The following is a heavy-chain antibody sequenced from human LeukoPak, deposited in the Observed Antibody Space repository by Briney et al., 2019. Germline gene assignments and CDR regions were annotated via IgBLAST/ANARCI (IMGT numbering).Heavy chain of an antibody. CDR2: VKSDGSST. D-gene: IGHD2-21*01. J-gene: IGHJ5*02. CDR3: ARDPGGGGAKGHNWFDP. CDR1: GFTFSSYW. Sequence: GGSLRLSCAASGFTFSSYWMHWVRQAPGKGLVWVSRVKSDGSSTSYADSVKGRFTISRDNAKNTLYLQMNSLRAEDTAVYYCARDPGGGGAKGHNWFDPWGQGTLVTVSS. V-gene: IGHV3-74*01.